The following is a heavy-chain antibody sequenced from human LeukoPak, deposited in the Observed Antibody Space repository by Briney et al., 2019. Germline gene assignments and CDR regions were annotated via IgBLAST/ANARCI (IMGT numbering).Heavy chain of an antibody. CDR3: ATTVTTEPNDY. Sequence: GGSLRLSCAASGFTFSSYSMNWVRQAPGKGREWVSSISSSSSYIYYADSVKGRSTISRDNAKNSLYLQMNSLRAEDTAVYYCATTVTTEPNDYWGQGTLVTVSS. J-gene: IGHJ4*02. CDR2: ISSSSSYI. CDR1: GFTFSSYS. D-gene: IGHD4-17*01. V-gene: IGHV3-21*01.